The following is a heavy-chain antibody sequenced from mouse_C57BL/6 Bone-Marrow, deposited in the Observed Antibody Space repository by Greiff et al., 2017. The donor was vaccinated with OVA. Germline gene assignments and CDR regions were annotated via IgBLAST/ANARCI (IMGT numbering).Heavy chain of an antibody. CDR3: AIYYGNYDARDY. CDR2: IYPGDGDT. CDR1: GYAFSSYW. J-gene: IGHJ4*01. V-gene: IGHV1-80*01. Sequence: VQLQQSGAELVKPGASVKISCKASGYAFSSYWMNWVKQRPGKGLEWIGQIYPGDGDTNYNGTFKGKATLTADKSSSTAYMQLSSLTSEASAVYFCAIYYGNYDARDYWGQGTSVTVSS. D-gene: IGHD2-1*01.